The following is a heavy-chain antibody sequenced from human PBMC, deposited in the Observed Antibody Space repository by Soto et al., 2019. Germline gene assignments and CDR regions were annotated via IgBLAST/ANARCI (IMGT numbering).Heavy chain of an antibody. V-gene: IGHV3-64D*06. CDR3: AKDTTSWNYVGFDY. J-gene: IGHJ4*02. CDR2: ISDTGGSA. CDR1: GFTFNKYG. Sequence: GGSLRLSCSASGFTFNKYGMHWVRQAPGTGLEYVSGISDTGGSAFHADSVKGRFTISRDNSKGTLFLQMSSLRAEDTAVYYCAKDTTSWNYVGFDYWGQGTLVTVSS. D-gene: IGHD1-7*01.